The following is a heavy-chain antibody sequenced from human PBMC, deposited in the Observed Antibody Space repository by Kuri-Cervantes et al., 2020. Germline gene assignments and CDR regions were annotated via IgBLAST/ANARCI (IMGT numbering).Heavy chain of an antibody. CDR1: GGSFSGYY. CDR2: INHSGGT. CDR3: ARYYGSGPFDS. J-gene: IGHJ4*02. V-gene: IGHV4-34*01. D-gene: IGHD3-10*01. Sequence: SETLSLTCVVYGGSFSGYYWSWIRQPPGKGLEWIGEINHSGGTTYNPSLKSRVTISVDTSKNQFSLKLSSVTAADTAVYYCARYYGSGPFDSWGQGALVTVSS.